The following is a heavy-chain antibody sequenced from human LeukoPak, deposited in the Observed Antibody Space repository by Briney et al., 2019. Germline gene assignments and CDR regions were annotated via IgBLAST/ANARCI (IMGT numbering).Heavy chain of an antibody. Sequence: ASVKVSCKASGFTFTSYGISWVRQAPGQGLEWMGWSSAHNGDTNYGQNIQGRVTMTTDTSTTTAYMELRSLRSDDTAVYYCAREAYCSGGSCYPGALDTWGQGTMVTVSS. CDR2: SSAHNGDT. V-gene: IGHV1-18*01. CDR1: GFTFTSYG. J-gene: IGHJ3*02. D-gene: IGHD2-15*01. CDR3: AREAYCSGGSCYPGALDT.